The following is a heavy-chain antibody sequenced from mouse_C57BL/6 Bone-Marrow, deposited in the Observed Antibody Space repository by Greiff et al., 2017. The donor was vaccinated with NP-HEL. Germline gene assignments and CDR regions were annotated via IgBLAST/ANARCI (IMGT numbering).Heavy chain of an antibody. V-gene: IGHV1-54*01. CDR1: GYAFTNYL. CDR3: ARFYYGSSYPFGDY. CDR2: INPGSGGT. Sequence: VQLMESGAELVRPGTSVTVSCKASGYAFTNYLIEWVKQRPGQGLVWIGVINPGSGGTNYNEKFKGKATLTADKSSSTAYMQLSSLTSEDSAVYFCARFYYGSSYPFGDYWGQGTSVTVSS. J-gene: IGHJ4*01. D-gene: IGHD1-1*01.